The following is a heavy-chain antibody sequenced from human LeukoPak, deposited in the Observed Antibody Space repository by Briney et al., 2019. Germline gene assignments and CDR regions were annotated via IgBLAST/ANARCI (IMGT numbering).Heavy chain of an antibody. CDR2: ISSSSSYI. Sequence: KPGGSLRLSCTASGFTFSSYSMNGVRQAPGKGLEWVSSISSSSSYIYYADSVKGRFTISRDNAKNSLYLQMNSLRAEDTAVSYCAKTYGPTSLYFDYWGQGTLVTVSS. CDR3: AKTYGPTSLYFDY. J-gene: IGHJ4*02. CDR1: GFTFSSYS. V-gene: IGHV3-21*01. D-gene: IGHD4-17*01.